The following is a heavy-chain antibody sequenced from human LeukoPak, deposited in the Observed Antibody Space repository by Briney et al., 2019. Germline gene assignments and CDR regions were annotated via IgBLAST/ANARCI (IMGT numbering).Heavy chain of an antibody. CDR1: GGSISSYY. Sequence: SETLSLTCTVSGGSISSYYWSWIRQPAGKGLEWIGRIYTSGSTNYHPSLKSRVTISVDTSKNQFSLKLSSVTAADTAVYYCARGRGNDYCDYVYFQHWGQGTLVTVSS. V-gene: IGHV4-4*07. CDR3: ARGRGNDYCDYVYFQH. CDR2: IYTSGST. D-gene: IGHD4-17*01. J-gene: IGHJ1*01.